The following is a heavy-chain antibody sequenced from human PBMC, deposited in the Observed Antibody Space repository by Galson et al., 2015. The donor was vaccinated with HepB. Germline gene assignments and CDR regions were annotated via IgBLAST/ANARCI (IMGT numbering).Heavy chain of an antibody. CDR1: GYTLTDLS. Sequence: SVKVSCKVSGYTLTDLSMHWVRQAPGKGLEWMGGFDPEEGETIYAQKFQGRVTMTEDTSTDTAYMALSSLRSEDTAVYYCATAAADCNNNKCARAFHIWGQGTLVTVSS. CDR3: ATAAADCNNNKCARAFHI. J-gene: IGHJ3*02. V-gene: IGHV1-24*01. CDR2: FDPEEGET. D-gene: IGHD2/OR15-2a*01.